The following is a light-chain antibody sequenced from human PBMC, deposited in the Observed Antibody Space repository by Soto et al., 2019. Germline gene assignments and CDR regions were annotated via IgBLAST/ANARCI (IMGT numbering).Light chain of an antibody. CDR3: QQYQSYWT. CDR2: KAS. J-gene: IGKJ1*01. Sequence: DIQMTQSPSTQSASVGDRLTITCRASQSISSWLAWYQQKPGKAPKLLIYKASDLKRGVPSRFSGSGSGTEFTLTISGLQPDDFATYYCQQYQSYWTFGQGTKVEFK. CDR1: QSISSW. V-gene: IGKV1-5*03.